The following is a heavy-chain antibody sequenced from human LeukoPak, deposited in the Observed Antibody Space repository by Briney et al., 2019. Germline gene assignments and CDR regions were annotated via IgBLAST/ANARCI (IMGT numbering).Heavy chain of an antibody. Sequence: GGSLRLSCAASGFTISSYGMHWVRQAPGKGLEWVAVIWYDGSNKCYANSVQGRLTISRDNSKTTLHLQMNSLRAEDTALYYCAPRRGLPLYGSDPHEYYYYGLDVWGQGTTVTVSS. CDR1: GFTISSYG. CDR3: APRRGLPLYGSDPHEYYYYGLDV. CDR2: IWYDGSNK. D-gene: IGHD3-10*01. V-gene: IGHV3-33*08. J-gene: IGHJ6*02.